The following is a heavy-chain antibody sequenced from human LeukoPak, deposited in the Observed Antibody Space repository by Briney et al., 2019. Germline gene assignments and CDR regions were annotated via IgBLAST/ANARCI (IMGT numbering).Heavy chain of an antibody. CDR2: ISSSSSYI. CDR1: GFTFSSYS. Sequence: PGGSLRLSCAASGFTFSSYSMNWVRQAPGKGLEWVSSISSSSSYIYYADSVKGRFTISRDNAKNTLYLQMNSLRAEDTAVYYCARGSISGYDSDSWGQGTLVTVSS. J-gene: IGHJ4*02. V-gene: IGHV3-21*01. CDR3: ARGSISGYDSDS. D-gene: IGHD5-12*01.